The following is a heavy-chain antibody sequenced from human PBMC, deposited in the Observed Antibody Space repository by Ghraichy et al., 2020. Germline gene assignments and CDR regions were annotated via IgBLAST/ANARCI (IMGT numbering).Heavy chain of an antibody. Sequence: GGSLRLSCVGSGFTFSSHSMNWVRQAPGKGLEWVSSMSRSGSDIYYADSVKGRFTISRDIAKNALYLQMNSLRAEDTAVYYCVSDSVGSIDYFDYWGQGTLVTVSS. J-gene: IGHJ4*02. CDR3: VSDSVGSIDYFDY. V-gene: IGHV3-21*01. CDR1: GFTFSSHS. D-gene: IGHD1-26*01. CDR2: MSRSGSDI.